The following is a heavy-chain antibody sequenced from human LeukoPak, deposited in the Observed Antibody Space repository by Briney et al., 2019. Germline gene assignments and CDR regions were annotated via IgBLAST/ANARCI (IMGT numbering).Heavy chain of an antibody. V-gene: IGHV3-23*01. CDR2: VTGSGGNT. CDR3: AKGWGSQSFFDY. Sequence: GGSLRLSCVVSGFTFSNYAMSWVRQAPGKGLVWVSGVTGSGGNTYYADSVKGRFTLSRDNSKNTLDLQMNSLRAEDTAVYYCAKGWGSQSFFDYWGQGALVTVSS. D-gene: IGHD7-27*01. CDR1: GFTFSNYA. J-gene: IGHJ4*02.